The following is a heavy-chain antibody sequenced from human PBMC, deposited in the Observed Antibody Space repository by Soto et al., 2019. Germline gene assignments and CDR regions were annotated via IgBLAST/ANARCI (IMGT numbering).Heavy chain of an antibody. CDR1: GYTFTSYD. CDR3: ARVAQLWPYYYYYRDG. V-gene: IGHV1-8*01. CDR2: MNPNSGNT. J-gene: IGHJ6*03. D-gene: IGHD5-18*01. Sequence: ASVKVSCEASGYTFTSYDINWVRQAPGQGLERMGWMNPNSGNTGYAQKFQGRVTMTRNTSISTAYMELSSLRSEDTAVYYCARVAQLWPYYYYYRDGWGKGTTVTVSS.